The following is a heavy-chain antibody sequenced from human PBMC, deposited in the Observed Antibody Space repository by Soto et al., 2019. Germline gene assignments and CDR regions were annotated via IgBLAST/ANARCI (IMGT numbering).Heavy chain of an antibody. D-gene: IGHD1-26*01. CDR3: TRGLLGGAPSYTFHGMDV. J-gene: IGHJ6*01. CDR1: GFTFSDHY. V-gene: IGHV3-72*01. Sequence: EVQLVESGGGLVQPGGSLRLSCAASGFTFSDHYMDWVRQAPGQGLEWVARSRNRVNSHTTEYAASVKGRFTISRDESKSSLYLQMSSLKIEDTAVYYCTRGLLGGAPSYTFHGMDVWGQGTTVTVSS. CDR2: SRNRVNSHTT.